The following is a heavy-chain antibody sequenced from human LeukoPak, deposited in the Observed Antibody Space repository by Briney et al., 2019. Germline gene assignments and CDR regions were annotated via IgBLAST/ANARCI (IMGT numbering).Heavy chain of an antibody. CDR1: GYTFTSYG. D-gene: IGHD2-2*01. CDR3: ARGVPAATMDAFDI. CDR2: ISAYNGNT. J-gene: IGHJ3*02. Sequence: ASVKVSCKTSGYTFTSYGISWVRQAPGQGLEWMGWISAYNGNTNYAQKLQGRVTMTTDTSTSTAYMELRSLRSDDTAVYYCARGVPAATMDAFDIWGQGTMVTVSS. V-gene: IGHV1-18*01.